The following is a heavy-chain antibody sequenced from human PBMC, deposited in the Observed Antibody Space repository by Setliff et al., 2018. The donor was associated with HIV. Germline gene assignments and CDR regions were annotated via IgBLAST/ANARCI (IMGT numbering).Heavy chain of an antibody. CDR3: ARDYRTTDILSSGYMDV. V-gene: IGHV1-2*02. CDR2: INPNIGST. Sequence: GASVKVSCKASGYTFTSYYMHWVRQAPGQGLEWMGIINPNIGSTNYAQNFQGRATMTRDTSVNTAFMELSNLRSDDTAVYYCARDYRTTDILSSGYMDVWGKGTTVTVSS. J-gene: IGHJ6*03. D-gene: IGHD3-9*01. CDR1: GYTFTSYY.